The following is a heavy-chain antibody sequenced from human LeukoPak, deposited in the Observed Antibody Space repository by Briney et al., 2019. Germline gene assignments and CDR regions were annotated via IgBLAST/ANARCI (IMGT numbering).Heavy chain of an antibody. J-gene: IGHJ3*02. CDR3: ARVFRYYYDSSGYWWVVGAFGI. CDR2: IYYSGST. V-gene: IGHV4-31*03. D-gene: IGHD3-22*01. Sequence: SETLSLTCTVSGGSISSGGYYWSWIRQHPGKGLEWIGYIYYSGSTYYNPSLKSRVTISVDTSKNQFPLKLSSVTAADTAVYYCARVFRYYYDSSGYWWVVGAFGIWGQGTMVTVSS. CDR1: GGSISSGGYY.